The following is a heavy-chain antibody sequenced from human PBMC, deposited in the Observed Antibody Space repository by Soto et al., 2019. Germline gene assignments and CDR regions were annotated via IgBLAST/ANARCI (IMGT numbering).Heavy chain of an antibody. CDR1: GGSFSGYY. CDR3: ARVPLKIWGTRGPRNWFDP. Sequence: SETLSLTCAVYGGSFSGYYWSWIRQPPGKGLEWIGEINHSGSTNYNPSLKSRVTISVDTSKNQFSLKLSSVTAADTAVYYCARVPLKIWGTRGPRNWFDPWGQGTLVTVSS. J-gene: IGHJ5*02. CDR2: INHSGST. D-gene: IGHD3-16*01. V-gene: IGHV4-34*01.